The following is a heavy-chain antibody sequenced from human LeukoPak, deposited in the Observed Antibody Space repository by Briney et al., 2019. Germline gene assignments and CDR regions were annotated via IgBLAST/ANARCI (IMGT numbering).Heavy chain of an antibody. D-gene: IGHD3-22*01. CDR1: GGSFSGYY. CDR3: AITDSSGYYCDY. CDR2: INHSGST. J-gene: IGHJ4*02. Sequence: PSETLSLTCAVYGGSFSGYYWRWIRQPPGKGLEWIGEINHSGSTNYNPSLKSRVTISVDTSKNQFSLKLSSVTAADTAVYYCAITDSSGYYCDYWGQGTLVTVSS. V-gene: IGHV4-34*01.